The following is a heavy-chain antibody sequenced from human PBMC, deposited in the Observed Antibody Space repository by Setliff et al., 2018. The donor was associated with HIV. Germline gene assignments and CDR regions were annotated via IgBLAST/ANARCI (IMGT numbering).Heavy chain of an antibody. Sequence: SETLSLTCSVSGASIRGHYWSWIRQSPGKGLEWIGNIYYSGNTNYNPSFKSRVTISVDTSKNQFSLRVNSVTAADTAVYYCARSLVPSGYYYGRHAFDIWGQGTKVAVSS. D-gene: IGHD3-22*01. CDR3: ARSLVPSGYYYGRHAFDI. CDR2: IYYSGNT. V-gene: IGHV4-59*08. CDR1: GASIRGHY. J-gene: IGHJ3*02.